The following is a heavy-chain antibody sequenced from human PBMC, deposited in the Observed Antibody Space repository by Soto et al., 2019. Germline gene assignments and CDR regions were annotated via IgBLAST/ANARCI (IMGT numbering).Heavy chain of an antibody. V-gene: IGHV3-33*01. CDR2: TWFDGSKK. D-gene: IGHD2-2*01. CDR1: GFTFRSYG. Sequence: QMQLVESGGGVVQPGRSLRLSCAASGFTFRSYGIHWVRQAPGKGLEWVALTWFDGSKKYYVDSVKGRFAVTRDNSKNTLYLQMSSLRVEDTAVYYCARDRLVPYGYGMDVWGQGTTVTVSS. CDR3: ARDRLVPYGYGMDV. J-gene: IGHJ6*02.